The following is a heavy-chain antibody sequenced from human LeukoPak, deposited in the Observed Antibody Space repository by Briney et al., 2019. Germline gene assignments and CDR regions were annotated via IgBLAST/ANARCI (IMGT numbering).Heavy chain of an antibody. CDR1: GGSISSGGYY. CDR2: IYYSGST. CDR3: ARSSSSWEFDY. J-gene: IGHJ4*02. V-gene: IGHV4-31*03. D-gene: IGHD6-13*01. Sequence: SQTLSLTCTVSGGSISSGGYYWSWIRQHPGKGLEWIGYIYYSGSTYYNPSLKSRVTMSVDTSKNQFSLKLSSVTAVDTAVYYCARSSSSWEFDYWGQGTLVTVSS.